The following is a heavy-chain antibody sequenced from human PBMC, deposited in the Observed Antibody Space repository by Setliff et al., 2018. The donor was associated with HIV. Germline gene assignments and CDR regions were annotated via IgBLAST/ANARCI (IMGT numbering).Heavy chain of an antibody. CDR1: GVSFSGYY. Sequence: ETLSLTCAVYGVSFSGYYWNWIRQTPGKGLEWIGEIDHSGSTNYNPSLKSRVTISLDTSKNQFSLRLTSVTAADTAVYYCARTSYNFWGGPDSWGQGTLVTVSS. J-gene: IGHJ4*02. CDR3: ARTSYNFWGGPDS. V-gene: IGHV4-34*01. D-gene: IGHD3-3*01. CDR2: IDHSGST.